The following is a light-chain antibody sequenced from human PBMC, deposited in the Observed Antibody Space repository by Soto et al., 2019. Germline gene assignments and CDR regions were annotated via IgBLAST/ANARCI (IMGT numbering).Light chain of an antibody. J-gene: IGLJ2*01. CDR2: LNRDGSH. V-gene: IGLV4-69*01. Sequence: QLVLTQSPSASASLGASVKLTCTLSSGHSNYAIAWHQQQREKGPRYLMKLNRDGSHSKGDGIPNRFSGSSSGAERYLTISSLQSEDEADYYCPTWGTGIVIFGGGTKLTVL. CDR1: SGHSNYA. CDR3: PTWGTGIVI.